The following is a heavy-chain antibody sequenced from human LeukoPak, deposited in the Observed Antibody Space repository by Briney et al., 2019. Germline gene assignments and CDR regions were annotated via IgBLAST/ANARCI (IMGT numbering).Heavy chain of an antibody. CDR1: GGSFSGYY. D-gene: IGHD2-21*02. Sequence: SETLSLTCAVYGGSFSGYYWRWPRQPPGKGLEWIGEINHSGSTNYNPPLKSRVTISVDTSKNQFSLKLSSVTAADTAVYYCARGMIVVVTNDAFDIWGQGTMVTVSS. J-gene: IGHJ3*02. V-gene: IGHV4-34*01. CDR3: ARGMIVVVTNDAFDI. CDR2: INHSGST.